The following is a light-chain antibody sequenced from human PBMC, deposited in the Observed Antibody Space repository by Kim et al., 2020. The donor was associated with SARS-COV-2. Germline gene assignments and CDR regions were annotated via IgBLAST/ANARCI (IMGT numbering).Light chain of an antibody. V-gene: IGLV2-14*01. CDR2: DVN. CDR1: SSDVGGYDY. Sequence: QSALTQPASVSGSPGQSITISCAGTSSDVGGYDYVSWYQQFPGKAPKLMIYDVNNRPSGVSNRFSGSKSGNTASLTISGLQAEDEADYYCSSYRTSHTWVFGGGTQLTVL. CDR3: SSYRTSHTWV. J-gene: IGLJ3*02.